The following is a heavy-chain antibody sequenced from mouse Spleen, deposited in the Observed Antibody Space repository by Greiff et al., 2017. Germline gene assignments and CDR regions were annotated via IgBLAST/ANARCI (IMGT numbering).Heavy chain of an antibody. CDR3: ARGGYRYDY. CDR1: GYSFTGYY. J-gene: IGHJ2*01. V-gene: IGHV1-42*01. CDR2: INPSTGGT. Sequence: EVQLQQSGPELVKPGASVKISCKASGYSFTGYYMNWVKQSPEKSLEWIGEINPSTGGTTYNQKFKAKATLTVDKSSSTAYMQLKSLTSEDSAVYYCARGGYRYDYWGQGTTLTVSS. D-gene: IGHD2-14*01.